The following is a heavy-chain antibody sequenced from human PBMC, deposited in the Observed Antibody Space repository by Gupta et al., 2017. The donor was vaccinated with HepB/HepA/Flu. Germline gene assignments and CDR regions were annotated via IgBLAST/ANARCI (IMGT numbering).Heavy chain of an antibody. J-gene: IGHJ4*02. V-gene: IGHV3-20*04. CDR3: ARDERGYPPYYFDY. D-gene: IGHD3-16*02. CDR1: GFIFGAYG. CDR2: INWTGRST. Sequence: EVQLVESGGRVVRPGGSLRLSCAASGFIFGAYGLGWVRQTPEKGLEWVSGINWTGRSTGYADSVKGRFTISRDNAKNSLYLQMNNLRGEDTAFYYCARDERGYPPYYFDYWGQGTLVTVSS.